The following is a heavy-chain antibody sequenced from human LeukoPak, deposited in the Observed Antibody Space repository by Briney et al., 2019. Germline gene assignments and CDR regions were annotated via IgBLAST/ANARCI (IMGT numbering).Heavy chain of an antibody. CDR3: ARSEFEAFDM. J-gene: IGHJ3*02. CDR2: ISGDGSST. V-gene: IGHV3-74*01. Sequence: GSLRLSCAASGFTFSSYWMHWVRQAPGKGLVWVSHISGDGSSTNYADSVKGRFTISRDNANNTLYLQMNSLSAEDTAVYCCARSEFEAFDMWGQGTMVTVSS. CDR1: GFTFSSYW. D-gene: IGHD3-10*01.